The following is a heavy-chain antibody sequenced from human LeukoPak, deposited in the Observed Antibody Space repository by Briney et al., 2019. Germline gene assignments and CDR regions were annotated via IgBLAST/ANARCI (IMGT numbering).Heavy chain of an antibody. CDR2: ISGSGGST. Sequence: PGGSLRLSCAASGFTFSSYAVSWVRQAPGRGLEWVSAISGSGGSTYYADSVKGRFTISRDNSKNTLYLQMNSLRAEDTAVYYCAKDRVGYCSSTSCLWPVDYWGQGTLVTVSS. J-gene: IGHJ4*02. CDR1: GFTFSSYA. D-gene: IGHD2-2*01. CDR3: AKDRVGYCSSTSCLWPVDY. V-gene: IGHV3-23*01.